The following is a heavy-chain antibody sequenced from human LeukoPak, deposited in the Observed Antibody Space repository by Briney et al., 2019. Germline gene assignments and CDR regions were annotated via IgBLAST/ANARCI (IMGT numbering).Heavy chain of an antibody. D-gene: IGHD3-9*01. CDR2: IDDSGST. J-gene: IGHJ4*02. CDR1: GGSISSSSYY. CDR3: ARGNYDILTGYYPHFDY. V-gene: IGHV4-39*07. Sequence: SETLSLTCTVSGGSISSSSYYWGWIRQPPGKGREWVGRIDDSGSTYDNPSLKSRVTISVDTSKNQFSLKLSSVTAADTAVYYCARGNYDILTGYYPHFDYWGQGTLVTVSS.